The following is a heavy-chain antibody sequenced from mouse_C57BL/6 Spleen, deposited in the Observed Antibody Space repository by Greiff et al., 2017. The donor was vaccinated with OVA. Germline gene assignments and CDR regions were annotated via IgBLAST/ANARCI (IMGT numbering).Heavy chain of an antibody. D-gene: IGHD1-1*01. CDR2: IYPRSGNT. CDR1: GYTFTSYG. V-gene: IGHV1-81*01. CDR3: ARVSSSLAMDY. J-gene: IGHJ4*01. Sequence: VQLVESGAELARPGASVKLSCKASGYTFTSYGISWVKQRTGQGLEWIGEIYPRSGNTYYNEKFKGKATLTADKSSSTAYMELRSLTSEDSAVYFCARVSSSLAMDYWGQGTSVTVSS.